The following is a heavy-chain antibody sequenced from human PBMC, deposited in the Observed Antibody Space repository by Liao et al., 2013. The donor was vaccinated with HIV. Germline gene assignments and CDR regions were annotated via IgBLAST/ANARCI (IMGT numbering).Heavy chain of an antibody. J-gene: IGHJ4*02. D-gene: IGHD5-18*01. V-gene: IGHV4-34*01. CDR3: ARARIQLWLTSYFDY. CDR2: INHSGST. Sequence: QVQLQQWGAGLLKPSETLSLTCAVYDGSFSGYYWSWIRQSPGKGLEWIGEINHSGSTNYNPSLKSRVTISVDTSKNQFSLKLSSVTAADTAVYYCARARIQLWLTSYFDYWGQGTLVTVSS. CDR1: DGSFSGYY.